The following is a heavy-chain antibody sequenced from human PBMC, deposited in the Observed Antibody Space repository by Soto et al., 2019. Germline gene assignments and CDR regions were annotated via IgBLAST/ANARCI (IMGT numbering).Heavy chain of an antibody. V-gene: IGHV4-59*01. Sequence: SETLSLTCTVSGGSISSYYWSWIRQPPGKGLEWIGYIYYSGSTNYNPSLKSRVTISVDTSKNQFSLKLSSVTAADTAVYYCARVEGRVGYYYDSSGYPLDVWGQGTTVTVSS. CDR1: GGSISSYY. D-gene: IGHD3-22*01. CDR2: IYYSGST. J-gene: IGHJ6*02. CDR3: ARVEGRVGYYYDSSGYPLDV.